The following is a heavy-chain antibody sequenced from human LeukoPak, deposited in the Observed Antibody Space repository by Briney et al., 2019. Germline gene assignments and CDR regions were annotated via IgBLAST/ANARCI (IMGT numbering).Heavy chain of an antibody. D-gene: IGHD3-3*01. V-gene: IGHV1-46*01. CDR2: INPSGGST. CDR1: GYTFTIYY. J-gene: IGHJ4*02. Sequence: ASVKASCKASGYTFTIYYMHWVRQAPGQGLEWMGIINPSGGSTSYAQKFQGRVTMTRDTSTSTVYMELSSLRSEDTAVYYCARDLRITIFGVVIILGYWGQGTLVTVSS. CDR3: ARDLRITIFGVVIILGY.